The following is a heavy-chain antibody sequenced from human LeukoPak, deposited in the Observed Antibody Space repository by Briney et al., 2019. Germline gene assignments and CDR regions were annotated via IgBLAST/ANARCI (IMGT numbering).Heavy chain of an antibody. CDR2: ISGSGGST. CDR1: GFTFSSYA. Sequence: GGSLRLSCAASGFTFSSYAMSWVRQAPGKGLEWVSAISGSGGSTYYADSVKGRFTIPRDNSKNTLYLQMNSLRAEDTAVYYCAKRQCSGGSCYSDYWGQGTLVTVSS. V-gene: IGHV3-23*01. CDR3: AKRQCSGGSCYSDY. D-gene: IGHD2-15*01. J-gene: IGHJ4*02.